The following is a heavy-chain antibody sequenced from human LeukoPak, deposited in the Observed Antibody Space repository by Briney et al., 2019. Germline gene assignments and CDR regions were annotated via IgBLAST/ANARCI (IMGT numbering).Heavy chain of an antibody. CDR3: ARVVHVGNYAFDI. Sequence: VASVKVSCKTSGYTFASYGLSWVRQAPGQGLEWMGWISPYNGSTNYAQKFQGRVTMTTDTSTNTGYMELRSLRSDDTAVYYCARVVHVGNYAFDIWGQGTMITVS. CDR2: ISPYNGST. D-gene: IGHD2-8*01. V-gene: IGHV1-18*01. CDR1: GYTFASYG. J-gene: IGHJ3*02.